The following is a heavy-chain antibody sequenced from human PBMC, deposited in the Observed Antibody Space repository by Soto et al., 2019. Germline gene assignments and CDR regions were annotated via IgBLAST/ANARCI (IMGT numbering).Heavy chain of an antibody. CDR2: ISYDGSNK. V-gene: IGHV3-30*18. D-gene: IGHD1-26*01. J-gene: IGHJ4*02. Sequence: QVQLVESGGGVVQPGRSLRLSYAASGFTFSSYGMHWVRQAPGKGLEWVAVISYDGSNKYYADSVKGRFTISRDNSKNTLYLQMNSLRAEDTAVYYCAKVVYRGSYYGGWFDYWGQGTLVTVSS. CDR3: AKVVYRGSYYGGWFDY. CDR1: GFTFSSYG.